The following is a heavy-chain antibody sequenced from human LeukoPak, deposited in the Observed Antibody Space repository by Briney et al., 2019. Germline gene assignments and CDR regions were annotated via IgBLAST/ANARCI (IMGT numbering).Heavy chain of an antibody. CDR1: GGSISSGSYY. J-gene: IGHJ3*02. Sequence: SETLSLTCTVSGGSISSGSYYWSWIRQPAGKGLEWIGRIYTSGSTNYNPSLKSRVTISVDTSKNQFSLKLSSVTAADTAGYYCARACSGGSCYPGEDAFDIWGQGTMVTVSS. V-gene: IGHV4-61*02. D-gene: IGHD2-15*01. CDR2: IYTSGST. CDR3: ARACSGGSCYPGEDAFDI.